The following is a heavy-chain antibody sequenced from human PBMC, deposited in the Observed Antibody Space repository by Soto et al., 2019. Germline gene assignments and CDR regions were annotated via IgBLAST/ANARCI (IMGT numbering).Heavy chain of an antibody. V-gene: IGHV1-24*01. CDR3: AVNDSSKYGMDV. J-gene: IGHJ6*02. Sequence: ASGKVSCKVSGYTLTELSMHWVRQAPGKGLEWMGGFDPEDGETIYAQKFQGRVTMTEDTSTDTAYMELSSLRSEDTAVYYCAVNDSSKYGMDVWGQGTTVPVS. D-gene: IGHD4-4*01. CDR2: FDPEDGET. CDR1: GYTLTELS.